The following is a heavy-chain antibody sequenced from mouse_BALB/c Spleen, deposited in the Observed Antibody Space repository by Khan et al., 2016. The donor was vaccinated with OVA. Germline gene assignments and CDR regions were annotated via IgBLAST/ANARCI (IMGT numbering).Heavy chain of an antibody. Sequence: QVQLQQPGAELVRPGASVKLSCKASGYTFTNYWINWVKQRPGQGLEWIGNIYPSDSYTNYNQNFKDRATLSVDKSSRTAYIQLSSPTSEDSAVYYCTREGTTVDAMDYWGQGTSVTVSS. CDR1: GYTFTNYW. CDR3: TREGTTVDAMDY. J-gene: IGHJ4*01. V-gene: IGHV1-69*02. CDR2: IYPSDSYT. D-gene: IGHD1-1*01.